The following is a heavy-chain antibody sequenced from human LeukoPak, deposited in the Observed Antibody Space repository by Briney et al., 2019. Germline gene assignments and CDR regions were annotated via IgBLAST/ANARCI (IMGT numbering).Heavy chain of an antibody. CDR1: GFTFSSYA. CDR2: ISGSGGST. J-gene: IGHJ4*02. V-gene: IGHV3-23*01. D-gene: IGHD4-23*01. Sequence: PGGSLRLSCAASGFTFSSYAMSWVRQAPGKGLEWVSAISGSGGSTYYADSVKGRFTISRDNSKNTLYLQMNSLRAEDTAVYYCANNAVHGGNTGHFDYWGQGTLVTVSS. CDR3: ANNAVHGGNTGHFDY.